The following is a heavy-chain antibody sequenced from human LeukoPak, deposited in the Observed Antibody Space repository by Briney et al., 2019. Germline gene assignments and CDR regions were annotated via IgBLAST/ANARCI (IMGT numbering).Heavy chain of an antibody. D-gene: IGHD3-9*01. CDR1: GFTFSSHA. Sequence: GGSLRLSCAASGFTFSSHAMHWVRQAPGKGLEWVAVMSYDGSNKNYADSVKGRFTISRDNSKNTLYLQMNSLRAEDTAVYYCARDRYDILTGYPKVYGMDVWGQGTTVTVSS. V-gene: IGHV3-30-3*01. J-gene: IGHJ6*02. CDR3: ARDRYDILTGYPKVYGMDV. CDR2: MSYDGSNK.